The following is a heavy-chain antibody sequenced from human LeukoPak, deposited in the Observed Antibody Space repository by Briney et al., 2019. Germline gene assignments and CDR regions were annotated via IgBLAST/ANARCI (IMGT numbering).Heavy chain of an antibody. Sequence: GGSLRLSCAASGFTFSSYSMNWVRQAPGKGLEWVSSISSSSSYIYYADSVKGRFTISRDNAKNSLYLQMNSLRAEDTAVYYCASPLDEYYYDSSGYNFWGQDTLVTVSS. V-gene: IGHV3-21*01. CDR2: ISSSSSYI. CDR1: GFTFSSYS. D-gene: IGHD3-22*01. CDR3: ASPLDEYYYDSSGYNF. J-gene: IGHJ1*01.